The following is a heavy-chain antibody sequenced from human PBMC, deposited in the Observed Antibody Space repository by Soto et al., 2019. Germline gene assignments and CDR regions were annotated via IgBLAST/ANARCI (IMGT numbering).Heavy chain of an antibody. CDR1: GFTFSSYA. Sequence: EVQLLESGGGLVQPGGSLRLSCAASGFTFSSYAMSWVRQAPGKGLEWVSAISGSGGSTYYADSVKGRFTISRDNSKNTLYLQMNSLRAEDTAVYYCAKVPYDFGGARWGDYYYGMDVWGQGTTVTVSS. V-gene: IGHV3-23*01. CDR2: ISGSGGST. J-gene: IGHJ6*02. D-gene: IGHD3-3*01. CDR3: AKVPYDFGGARWGDYYYGMDV.